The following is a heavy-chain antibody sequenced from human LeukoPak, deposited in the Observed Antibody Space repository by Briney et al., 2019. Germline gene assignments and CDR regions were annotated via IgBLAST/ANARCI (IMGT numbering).Heavy chain of an antibody. CDR1: GFTFSSYS. V-gene: IGHV3-21*03. CDR3: TTDYDMEVMVYGIVSADN. D-gene: IGHD2-8*01. J-gene: IGHJ4*02. Sequence: PGGSLRLSCAASGFTFSSYSMNWVRQAPGKGLEWVSSISSSSSYIYYADSVKGRFTISRDNAKNSLYLQMNSLKTEDTAVYYCTTDYDMEVMVYGIVSADNWGQGTLVTVSS. CDR2: ISSSSSYI.